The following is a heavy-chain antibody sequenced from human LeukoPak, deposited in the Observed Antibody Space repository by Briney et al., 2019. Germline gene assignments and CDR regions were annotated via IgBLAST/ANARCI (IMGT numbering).Heavy chain of an antibody. CDR1: GGSFSGYY. CDR3: VLGSSGYYYDVEFDY. J-gene: IGHJ4*02. Sequence: SETLSLTCAVYGGSFSGYYWSWIRQPPGKGLEWIGEINQSESTNYNPSLNSRVNIPVDTPKNQFSLQLSSVNAADTAVYYCVLGSSGYYYDVEFDYWGQGTLVTVSS. V-gene: IGHV4-34*01. CDR2: INQSEST. D-gene: IGHD3-22*01.